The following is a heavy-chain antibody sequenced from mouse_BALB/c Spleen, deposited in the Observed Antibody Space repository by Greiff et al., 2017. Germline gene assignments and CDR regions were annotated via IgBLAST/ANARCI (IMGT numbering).Heavy chain of an antibody. CDR1: GFTFSDYY. J-gene: IGHJ4*01. CDR2: ISDGGSYT. D-gene: IGHD2-10*02. Sequence: EVQVVESGGGLVKPGGSLKLSCAASGFTFSDYYMYWVRQTPEKRLEWVATISDGGSYTYYPDSVKGRFTISRDNAKNNLYLQMSSLKSEDTAMYYCARDRYGNCAMDYWGQGTSVTVSS. V-gene: IGHV5-4*02. CDR3: ARDRYGNCAMDY.